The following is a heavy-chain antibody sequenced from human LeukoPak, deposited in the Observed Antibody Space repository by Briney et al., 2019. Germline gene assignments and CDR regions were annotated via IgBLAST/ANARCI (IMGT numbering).Heavy chain of an antibody. V-gene: IGHV1-2*02. CDR2: INPNSGGT. Sequence: ASLWASRKASGYTPTVYYMHCVPQAPRQGVECMGWINPNSGGTNYAQKFQGRVTMTRDTSISTAFMELSRLRSDDTAVYYCAREGAGDGCNYGFDYWGQGTLVTVSS. D-gene: IGHD5-24*01. J-gene: IGHJ4*02. CDR1: GYTPTVYY. CDR3: AREGAGDGCNYGFDY.